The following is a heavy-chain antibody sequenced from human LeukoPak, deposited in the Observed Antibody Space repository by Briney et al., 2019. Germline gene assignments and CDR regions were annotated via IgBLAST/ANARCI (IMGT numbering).Heavy chain of an antibody. CDR1: GGSISSYY. J-gene: IGHJ3*02. V-gene: IGHV4-59*12. CDR2: IYYSGST. D-gene: IGHD2-2*01. CDR3: ARLPIVVVPAARRLSAFDI. Sequence: SETLSLTCTVSGGSISSYYWSWIRQPPGKGLEWIGYIYYSGSTNYNPSLKSRVTISVDTSKNQFSLKLSSVTAADTAVYYCARLPIVVVPAARRLSAFDIWGQGTMVTFSS.